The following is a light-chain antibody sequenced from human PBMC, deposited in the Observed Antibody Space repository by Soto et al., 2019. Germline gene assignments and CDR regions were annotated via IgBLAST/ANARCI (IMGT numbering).Light chain of an antibody. Sequence: DIQMTQSPSFLSASVGDRVTITCRASQGISSYLAWYQQKPGKAPKLLIYAASTLQSGVPSRFSGSGSGTEFTLTISSLQPDDFATYYCQQYNSAPLTFGGGTKVDIK. V-gene: IGKV1-9*01. CDR2: AAS. J-gene: IGKJ4*01. CDR3: QQYNSAPLT. CDR1: QGISSY.